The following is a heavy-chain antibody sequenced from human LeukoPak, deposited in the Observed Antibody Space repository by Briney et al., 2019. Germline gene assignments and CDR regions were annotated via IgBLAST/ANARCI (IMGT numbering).Heavy chain of an antibody. CDR3: AKCDDYVWGGLDY. V-gene: IGHV3-23*01. Sequence: QAGGSLRLSCAASGFTFSSYAMSWVRQAQGKGLEWVSAISGSGDSTYYADSVKGRFTISRDNSKNTLYLQMNSLRVEDTAVYYCAKCDDYVWGGLDYWGQGTLVTVSS. J-gene: IGHJ4*02. CDR2: ISGSGDST. D-gene: IGHD3-16*01. CDR1: GFTFSSYA.